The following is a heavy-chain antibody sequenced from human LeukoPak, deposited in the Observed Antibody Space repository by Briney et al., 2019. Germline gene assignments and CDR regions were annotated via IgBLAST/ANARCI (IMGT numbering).Heavy chain of an antibody. D-gene: IGHD3-22*01. V-gene: IGHV4-4*07. Sequence: SQTLSLTRTVSSGSISSYYWSWIWQPAGKGLECIGRIYTSGSTNYNPSLKGRVTMSVDTSKNQCSLKLSCVTAADTAVYYCASHMRGSGYNAAFDYGGQGTLDTVSS. CDR1: SGSISSYY. J-gene: IGHJ4*02. CDR3: ASHMRGSGYNAAFDY. CDR2: IYTSGST.